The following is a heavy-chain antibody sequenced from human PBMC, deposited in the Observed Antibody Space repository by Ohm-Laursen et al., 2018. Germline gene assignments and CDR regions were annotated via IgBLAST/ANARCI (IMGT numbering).Heavy chain of an antibody. Sequence: SDTLSLTCAVYGGSFSGYYWSWIRQPPGKGLEWIGEINHSGSTNYNPSLKSRVTISVDTSKNQFSLKLSSVTAADTAVYYCAREGRVYDYVWGSYRLARWFDPWGQGTLVTVSS. D-gene: IGHD3-16*02. CDR2: INHSGST. CDR3: AREGRVYDYVWGSYRLARWFDP. V-gene: IGHV4-34*01. J-gene: IGHJ5*02. CDR1: GGSFSGYY.